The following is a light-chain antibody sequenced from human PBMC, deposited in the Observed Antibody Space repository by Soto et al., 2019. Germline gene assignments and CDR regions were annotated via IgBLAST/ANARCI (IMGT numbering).Light chain of an antibody. CDR3: QQYNNWPFIT. CDR2: GAS. J-gene: IGKJ5*01. CDR1: RSVRGN. V-gene: IGKV3-15*01. Sequence: IVMTHSAAPRSLSPRYKCTLSCMSSRSVRGNWAWYQQKPGQSPRLLIYGASSRATGIPVRCSGSGSGTEFTLTISSLQSEDFAVYYCQQYNNWPFITFGQGTRLEIK.